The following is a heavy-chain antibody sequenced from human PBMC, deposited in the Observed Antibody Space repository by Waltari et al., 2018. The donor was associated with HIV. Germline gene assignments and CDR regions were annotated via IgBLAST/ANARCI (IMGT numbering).Heavy chain of an antibody. J-gene: IGHJ4*02. CDR2: IYTSGST. V-gene: IGHV4-4*07. CDR3: ARDKWDYVWGSYLYYFDY. D-gene: IGHD3-16*02. Sequence: QVQLQESGPGLVKPSETLSLTCTVSGGSISSYYWSWIRQPAGKGLEWIGRIYTSGSTNYNPSLKSRVTMSVDTSKNQFSLKLSSVTAADTAVYYCARDKWDYVWGSYLYYFDYWGQGTLVTVSS. CDR1: GGSISSYY.